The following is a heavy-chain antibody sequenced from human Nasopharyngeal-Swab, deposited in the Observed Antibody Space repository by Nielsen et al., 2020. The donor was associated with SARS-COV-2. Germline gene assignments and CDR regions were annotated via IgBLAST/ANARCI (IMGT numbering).Heavy chain of an antibody. D-gene: IGHD6-13*01. Sequence: AGQAPGQGLEWMGGIIPIFGTANYAQKFQGRVTITADESTSTAYMELSSLRSEDTAVYYCARGYSSSWQGYYFDYWGQGTLVTVSS. CDR3: ARGYSSSWQGYYFDY. J-gene: IGHJ4*02. CDR2: IIPIFGTA. V-gene: IGHV1-69*01.